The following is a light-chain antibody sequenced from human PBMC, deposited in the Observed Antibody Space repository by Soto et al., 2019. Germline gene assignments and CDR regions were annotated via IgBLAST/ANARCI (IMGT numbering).Light chain of an antibody. V-gene: IGKV1-5*03. J-gene: IGKJ1*01. CDR1: QSISTW. CDR2: KAS. Sequence: DIQMTQSPSTLSASVGDRVIITCRASQSISTWLAWHQQKPGKAPKLLISKASSLESGVPSRFSGSGYGKELNLKISSLKPDDFATYYRQQHNTFRAFGQGTNVDIK. CDR3: QQHNTFRA.